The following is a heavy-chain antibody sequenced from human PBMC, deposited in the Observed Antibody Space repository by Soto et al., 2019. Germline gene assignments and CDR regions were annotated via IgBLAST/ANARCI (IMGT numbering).Heavy chain of an antibody. J-gene: IGHJ6*02. CDR3: ARDGPFISVAAPAFQYAMDV. CDR2: IKQDGSEN. Sequence: DVRLVASGGGLVQPGGSLRLSCAASSFTFSSYWLSWVRQAPGKGLEWVATIKQDGSENYYVDSVKGRFTISRDNAKNSLYLQMSSLRADDTAVYYCARDGPFISVAAPAFQYAMDVWGQGTTVTVS. D-gene: IGHD6-19*01. V-gene: IGHV3-7*03. CDR1: SFTFSSYW.